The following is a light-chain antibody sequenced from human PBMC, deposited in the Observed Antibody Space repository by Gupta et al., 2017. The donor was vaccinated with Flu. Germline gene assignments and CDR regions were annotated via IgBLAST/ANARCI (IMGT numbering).Light chain of an antibody. CDR2: LGS. Sequence: DIVMTQSPLSLPVTPGEPASISCRSSHSLLHSNGYNYLDWYLQKPGQSPQLLSYLGSNRASGVPDRFSGSGSGTDFTMKISRVEAEDVGVYYCMQALQTPWTFGQGTKVEIK. CDR3: MQALQTPWT. CDR1: HSLLHSNGYNY. J-gene: IGKJ1*01. V-gene: IGKV2-28*01.